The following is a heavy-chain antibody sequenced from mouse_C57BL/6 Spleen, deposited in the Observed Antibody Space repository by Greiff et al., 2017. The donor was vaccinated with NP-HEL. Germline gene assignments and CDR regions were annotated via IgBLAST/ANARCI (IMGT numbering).Heavy chain of an antibody. CDR2: LDPENGDT. V-gene: IGHV14-4*01. D-gene: IGHD1-1*02. CDR3: RGGYFFDG. CDR1: GFNIKDDY. J-gene: IGHJ2*01. Sequence: VQLQQSGAELVRPGASVKLSCTASGFNIKDDYMHWVKQRPEQGLEWIGWLDPENGDTEYASKFQGKATITADTSSNTAYLQLSSLTSEDTAVYYCRGGYFFDGWGQGTTLAVSS.